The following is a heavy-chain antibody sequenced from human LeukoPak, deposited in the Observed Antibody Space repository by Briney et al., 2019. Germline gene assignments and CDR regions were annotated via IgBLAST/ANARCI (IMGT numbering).Heavy chain of an antibody. CDR2: IYYTGST. Sequence: PSETLSLTCSVSGDSISSYYWSWIRQSPGKGLEWIGYIYYTGSTNYNPSLKSRVTISVDTSKNQFSLKLSSVTAADTAVYYCARGPGGYSYGYYFDYWGQGTLVTVSS. CDR1: GDSISSYY. V-gene: IGHV4-59*01. CDR3: ARGPGGYSYGYYFDY. D-gene: IGHD5-18*01. J-gene: IGHJ4*02.